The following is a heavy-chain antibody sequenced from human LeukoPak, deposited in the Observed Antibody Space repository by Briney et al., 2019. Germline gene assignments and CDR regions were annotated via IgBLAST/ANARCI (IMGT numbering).Heavy chain of an antibody. CDR1: DGSMSPYY. CDR2: IFYNGNT. J-gene: IGHJ6*03. V-gene: IGHV4-59*12. Sequence: SETLSLTCTVSDGSMSPYYWSWIRQSPGKGLEWIAYIFYNGNTKYNPSLWSRVTISIDTSRNQFSLNLNSVTAADTAVYYCARGGYYYLDVWGKGTTVTVSS. CDR3: ARGGYYYLDV.